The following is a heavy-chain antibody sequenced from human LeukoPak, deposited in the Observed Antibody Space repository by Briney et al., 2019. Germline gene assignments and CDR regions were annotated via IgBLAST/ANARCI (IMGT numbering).Heavy chain of an antibody. V-gene: IGHV4-39*07. Sequence: PSETLSLTCTVSGASITSSNYYWTWIRLPPGKGLEFIGTIYFDGRSYYNPSLKRRVTISIDTSKKQFSLKMKSVTAADTAVYYCARWVVSGIRGAFDVWGQGTMVPVS. D-gene: IGHD2-21*01. CDR1: GASITSSNYY. J-gene: IGHJ3*01. CDR3: ARWVVSGIRGAFDV. CDR2: IYFDGRS.